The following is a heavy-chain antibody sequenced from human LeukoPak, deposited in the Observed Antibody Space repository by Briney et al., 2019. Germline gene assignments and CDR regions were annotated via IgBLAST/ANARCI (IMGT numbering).Heavy chain of an antibody. D-gene: IGHD3-22*01. CDR1: GFTFSSYS. CDR3: AILTYYYDSSGYSAFDI. J-gene: IGHJ3*02. CDR2: ISSSSSTI. V-gene: IGHV3-48*02. Sequence: GGSLRLSCAASGFTFSSYSMNWVRQAPGKGLAWVSYISSSSSTIYYADSVKGRFTISRDNAKNSLYLQMNSLRDEDTAVYYCAILTYYYDSSGYSAFDIWGQGTMVTVSS.